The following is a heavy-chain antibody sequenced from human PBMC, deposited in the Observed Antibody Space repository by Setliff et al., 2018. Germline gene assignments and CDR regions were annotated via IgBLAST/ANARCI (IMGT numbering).Heavy chain of an antibody. V-gene: IGHV4-38-2*01. CDR3: ARHRAVAGAYYFDC. J-gene: IGHJ4*02. Sequence: PSETLSLTCAVSVYSISRDCHWGWFRQPPGEGLEWIGSIYYSGNTYYNASLKGRVTISGDTSKNQFSLKLTAVTAADTAIYYCARHRAVAGAYYFDCWGQGTLVTVSS. D-gene: IGHD6-19*01. CDR1: VYSISRDCH. CDR2: IYYSGNT.